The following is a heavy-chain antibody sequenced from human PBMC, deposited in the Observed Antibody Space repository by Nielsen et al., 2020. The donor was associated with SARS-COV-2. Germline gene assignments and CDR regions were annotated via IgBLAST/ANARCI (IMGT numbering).Heavy chain of an antibody. CDR1: GFSFRNYD. Sequence: GGSLRLSCAASGFSFRNYDMHWVRQPTGKGLEWLATIGTAGDTYYPGSVKGRFTISRDNARSALYLQMNSLRGEDSAIYYCARDYGDFRDYYYGMDVWGQGTTVTVSS. D-gene: IGHD4-17*01. V-gene: IGHV3-13*01. CDR2: IGTAGDT. J-gene: IGHJ6*02. CDR3: ARDYGDFRDYYYGMDV.